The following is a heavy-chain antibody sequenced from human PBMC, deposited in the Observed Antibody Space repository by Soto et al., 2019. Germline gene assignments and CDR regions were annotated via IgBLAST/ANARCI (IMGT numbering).Heavy chain of an antibody. CDR1: GGTFSSYA. V-gene: IGHV1-69*12. J-gene: IGHJ6*02. CDR2: IIPIFGTA. D-gene: IGHD3-10*01. CDR3: ASSQGPAMVRGVMVKYYYYGMDV. Sequence: QVQLVQSGAEVKKPGSSVKVSCKASGGTFSSYAISWVRQAPGQGLEWMGGIIPIFGTANYAQKFQGRVTITADESTSTAYMELSSLRSEDTAVYYCASSQGPAMVRGVMVKYYYYGMDVWGQGTTVTVSS.